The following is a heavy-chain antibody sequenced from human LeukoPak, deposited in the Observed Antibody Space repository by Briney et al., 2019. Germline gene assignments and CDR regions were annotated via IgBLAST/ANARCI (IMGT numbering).Heavy chain of an antibody. CDR2: IYYSGST. Sequence: HTPSLSPALSDGCIRGGGYKCSWTRQHPRKGLEWIGYIYYSGSTYYNPSLKSRVTISVDTSKNQFSLKLSSVSAADTAVYYCASRYSHTEYWGQGTLVTVSS. V-gene: IGHV4-31*11. CDR1: DGCIRGGGYK. J-gene: IGHJ4*02. CDR3: ASRYSHTEY. D-gene: IGHD1-1*01.